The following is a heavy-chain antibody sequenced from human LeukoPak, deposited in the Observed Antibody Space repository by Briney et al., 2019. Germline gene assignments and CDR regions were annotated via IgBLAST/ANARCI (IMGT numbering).Heavy chain of an antibody. Sequence: ASVKVSCKASGYTFTSYYMHWVRQAPGQGLEWMGIINPSGGSTSYAQKFQGRVTMTRDTSTSTVYMELSSLRSEDTAVYYCARDRAAADLAYGMDVWGQGTTVTVSS. J-gene: IGHJ6*02. CDR1: GYTFTSYY. CDR2: INPSGGST. CDR3: ARDRAAADLAYGMDV. D-gene: IGHD6-13*01. V-gene: IGHV1-46*01.